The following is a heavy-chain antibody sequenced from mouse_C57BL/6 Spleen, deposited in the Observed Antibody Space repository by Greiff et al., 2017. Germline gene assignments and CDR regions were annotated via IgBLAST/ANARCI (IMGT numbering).Heavy chain of an antibody. J-gene: IGHJ2*01. CDR2: IYPGSGST. CDR3: ARSDYEYDPLFDY. V-gene: IGHV1-55*01. CDR1: GYTFTSYW. D-gene: IGHD2-4*01. Sequence: VQLQQPGAELVKPGASVKMSCKASGYTFTSYWITWVKQRPGQGLEWIGDIYPGSGSTNYNEKLKSKAPLTVDTSSSTAYMQLSILTSEDSAVYYCARSDYEYDPLFDYRGQGTTLTVAS.